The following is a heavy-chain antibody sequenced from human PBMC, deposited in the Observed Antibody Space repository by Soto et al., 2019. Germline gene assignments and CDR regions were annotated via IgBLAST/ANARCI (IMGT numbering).Heavy chain of an antibody. CDR2: ISYDGSNK. J-gene: IGHJ4*02. CDR1: GFTFSSYG. CDR3: AKDSLGYFDY. Sequence: QVQLVESGGGVVQPGRSLRLSCAASGFTFSSYGMHWVRQAPGKGLEWVAVISYDGSNKYYADSLKGRFTISRDNSKNTLYLKMNSLRAEDTAVYYCAKDSLGYFDYWGQGTLVTVSS. V-gene: IGHV3-30*18.